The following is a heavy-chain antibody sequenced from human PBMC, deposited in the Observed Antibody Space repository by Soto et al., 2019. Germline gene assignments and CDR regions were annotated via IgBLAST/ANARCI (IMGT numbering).Heavy chain of an antibody. Sequence: GGSLRLSCAASGFTFSNAWMNWVRQAPGKGLEWVGRIKSKTDGGTTDYAAPVKGRFTISRDDSKNTLYLQMNSLKTEDTAVYYCTTEKSGFLEWFPPPNLTDLQADGMDVWGQGTTVTVSS. CDR3: TTEKSGFLEWFPPPNLTDLQADGMDV. CDR1: GFTFSNAW. CDR2: IKSKTDGGTT. J-gene: IGHJ6*02. D-gene: IGHD3-3*01. V-gene: IGHV3-15*07.